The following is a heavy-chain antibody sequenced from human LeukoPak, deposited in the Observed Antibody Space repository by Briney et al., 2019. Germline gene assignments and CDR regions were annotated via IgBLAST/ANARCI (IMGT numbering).Heavy chain of an antibody. CDR3: AKELVGVMGAFDI. D-gene: IGHD3-16*01. J-gene: IGHJ3*02. Sequence: GGSLRLSCAASGFTLSTYWMSWVRQAPGKGLEWMANIKGDGSEKFYVDSVKGRFTNSRDNSKNTLYLQMNSLRAEDTAVYYCAKELVGVMGAFDIWGQGTMVTVSS. CDR1: GFTLSTYW. V-gene: IGHV3-7*01. CDR2: IKGDGSEK.